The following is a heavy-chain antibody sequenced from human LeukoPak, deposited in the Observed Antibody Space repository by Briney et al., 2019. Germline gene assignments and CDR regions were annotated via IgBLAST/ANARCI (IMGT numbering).Heavy chain of an antibody. D-gene: IGHD6-6*01. CDR1: GYTFTSYY. Sequence: SVKVSCKVSGYTFTSYYMHWVRQAPGQGLEWMGIINPSGGSTSYAQKFQGRVTMTRDTSTSTVYMELSSLRSEDTAVYYCARDPLRAALSLDVWGKGTAVTVSS. J-gene: IGHJ6*04. CDR2: INPSGGST. CDR3: ARDPLRAALSLDV. V-gene: IGHV1-46*03.